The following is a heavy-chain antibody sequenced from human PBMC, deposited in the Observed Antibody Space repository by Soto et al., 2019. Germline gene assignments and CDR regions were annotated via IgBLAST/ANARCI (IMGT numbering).Heavy chain of an antibody. V-gene: IGHV4-34*01. Sequence: SETLSLTCAVYGGSFSGYYWSWIRQPPGKGLEWIGEINHSGSTNYNPSLKSRVTISVDTSKNQFSLKLSSVTAADTAVYYCARQPTILDYGDVNWFDPWGQGTLVTVSS. D-gene: IGHD4-17*01. CDR2: INHSGST. CDR3: ARQPTILDYGDVNWFDP. CDR1: GGSFSGYY. J-gene: IGHJ5*02.